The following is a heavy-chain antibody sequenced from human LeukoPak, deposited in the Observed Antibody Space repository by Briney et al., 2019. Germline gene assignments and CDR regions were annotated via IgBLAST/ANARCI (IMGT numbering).Heavy chain of an antibody. V-gene: IGHV1-2*02. CDR3: AVLYYYDSSGLSFDI. J-gene: IGHJ3*02. D-gene: IGHD3-22*01. CDR1: GYTFTGYY. CDR2: INPNSGGT. Sequence: GASVKVSCKASGYTFTGYYMHWVRRAPGEGLEWMGWINPNSGGTNYAQKFQGRVTMTRDTSISTAYMELSRLRSDDTAVYYCAVLYYYDSSGLSFDIWGQGTMVTVSS.